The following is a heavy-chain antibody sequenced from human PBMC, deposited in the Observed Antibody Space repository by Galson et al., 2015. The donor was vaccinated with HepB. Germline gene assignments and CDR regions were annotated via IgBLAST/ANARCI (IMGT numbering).Heavy chain of an antibody. CDR2: ITPSGDNT. V-gene: IGHV3-23*01. CDR3: AKVFHEKTDGWYRRGLYYFDS. CDR1: GVTFSYYA. Sequence: SLRLSCAASGVTFSYYAMSWVRQAPGKGLEWISAITPSGDNTYYADSMKGRFIISTDNSQNTLFLQMNSLRADDTAIYFCAKVFHEKTDGWYRRGLYYFDSWGQGTLVTFSS. D-gene: IGHD6-19*01. J-gene: IGHJ4*02.